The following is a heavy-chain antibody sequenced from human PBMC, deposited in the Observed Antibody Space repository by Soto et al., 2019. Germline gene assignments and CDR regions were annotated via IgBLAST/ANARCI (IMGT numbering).Heavy chain of an antibody. V-gene: IGHV4-30-2*01. J-gene: IGHJ4*02. Sequence: SETLSLTCAVSGGSISSGGYSWSWIRQPPGKGLEWIGYIYHSGSTYYNPSLKSRVTISVDRSKNQFSLKLSSVTAADTAVYYCARLGGGSYYYYFDYWGQGTLVTVSS. CDR1: GGSISSGGYS. CDR2: IYHSGST. CDR3: ARLGGGSYYYYFDY. D-gene: IGHD1-26*01.